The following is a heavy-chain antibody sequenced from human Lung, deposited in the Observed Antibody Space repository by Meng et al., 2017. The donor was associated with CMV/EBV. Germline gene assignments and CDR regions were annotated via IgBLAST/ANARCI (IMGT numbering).Heavy chain of an antibody. CDR1: GFTFDDYA. V-gene: IGHV3-43D*03. D-gene: IGHD4-23*01. CDR2: ISWDGGST. CDR3: AKDADGGKGYYYYGMDF. Sequence: GEXXTISCAASGFTFDDYAMHWVRQAPGKGLEWVSLISWDGGSTYYADSVKGRFTISRDNSKNSLYLQMTSLRAEDTALYYGAKDADGGKGYYYYGMDFWRQGXTVTVSS. J-gene: IGHJ6*02.